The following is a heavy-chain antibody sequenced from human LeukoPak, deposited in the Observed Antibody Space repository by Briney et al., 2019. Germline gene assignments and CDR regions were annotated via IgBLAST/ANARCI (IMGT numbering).Heavy chain of an antibody. Sequence: PSETLSLTCTVSGGSISSSSYYWGWLRQPPGKGLEWIGSIYYSGTNHYNPSLKSQVTISVDTSKNQFSLKLRSVTAADTAVYYCGRDYGDYPYWYFDPWGRGTVVTVSS. V-gene: IGHV4-39*01. CDR1: GGSISSSSYY. J-gene: IGHJ2*01. D-gene: IGHD4-17*01. CDR3: GRDYGDYPYWYFDP. CDR2: IYYSGTN.